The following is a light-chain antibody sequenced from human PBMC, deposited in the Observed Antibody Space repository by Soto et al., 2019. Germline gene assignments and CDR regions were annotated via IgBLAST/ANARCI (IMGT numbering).Light chain of an antibody. CDR1: QSVSSN. J-gene: IGKJ1*01. CDR2: DVS. Sequence: EIVMTQSPATLSVSPGERATLSCRASQSVSSNLAWYQQKPGQAPRLLIYDVSNRATGIPDRFSGSGSGTDFTLTISRLEPEDFAVYYCQQYGSSPWTFGQGTKVDI. V-gene: IGKV3-20*01. CDR3: QQYGSSPWT.